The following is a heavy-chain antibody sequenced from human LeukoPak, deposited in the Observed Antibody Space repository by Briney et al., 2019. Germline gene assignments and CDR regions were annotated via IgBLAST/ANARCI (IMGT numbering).Heavy chain of an antibody. V-gene: IGHV1-8*03. CDR2: MNPNSGNT. CDR3: ARIGRGITIFGVVTYYHYMDV. J-gene: IGHJ6*03. D-gene: IGHD3-3*01. Sequence: ASVKVSCKASGYTFTSYDINWVRQATGQGLEWMGWMNPNSGNTGYAQKFQGRVTITRNTSISTAYMELSSLRSEDTAVYYCARIGRGITIFGVVTYYHYMDVWGKGTTVTVSS. CDR1: GYTFTSYD.